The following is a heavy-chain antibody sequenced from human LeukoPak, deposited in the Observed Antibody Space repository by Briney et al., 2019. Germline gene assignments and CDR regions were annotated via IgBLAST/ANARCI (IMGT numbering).Heavy chain of an antibody. V-gene: IGHV3-30*03. CDR3: ARGPWMVATITAFDY. CDR2: ISYDGSNK. CDR1: GFTFSSYG. Sequence: GGSLRLSCAASGFTFSSYGMHWVRQAPGKGLEWVAVISYDGSNKYYADSVKGRFTISRDNSKNTLYLQMNSLRAEDTAVYYCARGPWMVATITAFDYWGQGTPVTVYS. J-gene: IGHJ4*02. D-gene: IGHD5-12*01.